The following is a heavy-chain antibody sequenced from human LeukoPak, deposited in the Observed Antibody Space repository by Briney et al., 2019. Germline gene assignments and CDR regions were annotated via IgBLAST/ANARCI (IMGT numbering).Heavy chain of an antibody. CDR2: INGAGSSI. Sequence: GGSLRLSCAASGFTFSSYWMHWVRQTPGKGLVWVSRINGAGSSISYADSVKGRVTISRDNAKNTLYLQMNNLRAEDTAVYYCARGGDYKNDYWGQGTRVTVAS. CDR3: ARGGDYKNDY. D-gene: IGHD4-17*01. J-gene: IGHJ4*02. CDR1: GFTFSSYW. V-gene: IGHV3-74*01.